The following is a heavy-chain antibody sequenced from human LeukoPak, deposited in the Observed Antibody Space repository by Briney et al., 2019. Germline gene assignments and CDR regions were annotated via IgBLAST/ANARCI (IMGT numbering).Heavy chain of an antibody. V-gene: IGHV3-30-3*01. J-gene: IGHJ4*02. CDR1: GFTFSSYA. CDR3: ARGDGYGYY. Sequence: GRSLRLSCAASGFTFSSYAMHWVRQAPGRGLEWVAVISYDGNQKYYADSVKGRFTISRDNAKNSLYLQMNSLRAEDTAVYYCARGDGYGYYWGQGTLVTVSS. D-gene: IGHD5-24*01. CDR2: ISYDGNQK.